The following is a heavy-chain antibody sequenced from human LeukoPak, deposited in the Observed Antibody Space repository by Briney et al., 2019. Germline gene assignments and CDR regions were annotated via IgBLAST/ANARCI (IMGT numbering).Heavy chain of an antibody. V-gene: IGHV4-38-2*02. D-gene: IGHD1-26*01. Sequence: PSETLSLTCTVSGYSISSGYYWGWIRQPPGKGLEWIGSIYHSGSTYYNPSLKSRVTISVDTSKNQFSLKLSSVTAADTAVYYCARVWYSGSYPVDYWGQGTLITVSS. J-gene: IGHJ4*02. CDR3: ARVWYSGSYPVDY. CDR1: GYSISSGYY. CDR2: IYHSGST.